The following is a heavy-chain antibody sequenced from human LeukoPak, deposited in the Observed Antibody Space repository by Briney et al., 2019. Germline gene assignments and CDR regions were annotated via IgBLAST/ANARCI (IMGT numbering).Heavy chain of an antibody. J-gene: IGHJ5*02. CDR3: AREAPDIVVVPAADTYNWFDP. Sequence: SETLSLTCAVYGGSFSGYYWSWIRQPPGKGLEWIGEINHSGSTNYNPSLKSRVTISVDTSKNQFSLKLSSVTAADTAVYYCAREAPDIVVVPAADTYNWFDPWGQGTLVTVSS. D-gene: IGHD2-2*01. CDR2: INHSGST. V-gene: IGHV4-34*01. CDR1: GGSFSGYY.